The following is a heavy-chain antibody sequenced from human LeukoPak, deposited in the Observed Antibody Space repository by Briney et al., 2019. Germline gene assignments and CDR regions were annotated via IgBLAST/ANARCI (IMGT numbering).Heavy chain of an antibody. V-gene: IGHV3-9*01. Sequence: GGSLRLSCAASGFTFDDYAMHWVRQAPGKGLEWVSGISWNSGSIGYADSVKGRFTISRDNAKNSLYLQMNSLRAEDTALYYCAKDLMTTVSRGYFQHWGQGTLVTVSS. D-gene: IGHD4-17*01. CDR1: GFTFDDYA. CDR2: ISWNSGSI. CDR3: AKDLMTTVSRGYFQH. J-gene: IGHJ1*01.